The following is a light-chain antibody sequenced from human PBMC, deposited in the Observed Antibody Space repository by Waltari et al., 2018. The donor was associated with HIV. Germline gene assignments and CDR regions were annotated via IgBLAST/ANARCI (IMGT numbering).Light chain of an antibody. CDR2: GVS. J-gene: IGLJ3*02. CDR1: VTDIDIYKF. CDR3: SSYTPSHSLV. Sequence: HSALTQPASVSGSPGQSITISCSGTVTDIDIYKFVSCYRQYPGLAPQRVLYGVSSRPSGVSLRFSGSKSGDTASLTISGLEAEDEADYYCSSYTPSHSLVFGGGTKLTVL. V-gene: IGLV2-14*01.